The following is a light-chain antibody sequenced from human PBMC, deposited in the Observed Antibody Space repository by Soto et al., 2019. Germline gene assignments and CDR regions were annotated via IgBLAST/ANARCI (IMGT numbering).Light chain of an antibody. CDR3: QQYGGSPRT. V-gene: IGKV3-20*01. Sequence: LTRSPGTLCCCPGGTALPSCTSSQTIGSSHLAWYQQRPGQAPRVLIFAASSRATGIPDRFSGSGSGTDFTLTIGRLEPEDFAVYYCQQYGGSPRTFGQGTKVDIK. J-gene: IGKJ1*01. CDR1: QTIGSSH. CDR2: AAS.